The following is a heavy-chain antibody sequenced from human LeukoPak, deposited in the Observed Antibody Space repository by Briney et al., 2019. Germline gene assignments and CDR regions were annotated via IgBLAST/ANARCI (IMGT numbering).Heavy chain of an antibody. CDR1: GYTFTSYD. V-gene: IGHV1-46*01. Sequence: ASVKVSCKASGYTFTSYDINWVRQAPGQGLEWMGIINPSGGSTSYAQKFQGRVTMTRDTSTSTVYMELSSLRSEDTAVYYCALYGSGSYYEYYYYYGMDVWGQGTTVTVSS. CDR2: INPSGGST. D-gene: IGHD3-10*01. CDR3: ALYGSGSYYEYYYYYGMDV. J-gene: IGHJ6*02.